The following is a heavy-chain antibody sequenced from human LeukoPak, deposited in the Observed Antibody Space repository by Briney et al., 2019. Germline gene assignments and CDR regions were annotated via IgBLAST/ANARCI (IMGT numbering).Heavy chain of an antibody. Sequence: GGSLRLSCAASGFTFSSYWMHWVRQAPGKGLVWVSRINSDGSSTSYADSVKGRFTISGDNAKNTLYLQMNSLRAEDTAVYYCARGMDSSGWNYYYGMDVWGQETTVTVSS. V-gene: IGHV3-74*01. CDR3: ARGMDSSGWNYYYGMDV. CDR1: GFTFSSYW. CDR2: INSDGSST. J-gene: IGHJ6*02. D-gene: IGHD6-19*01.